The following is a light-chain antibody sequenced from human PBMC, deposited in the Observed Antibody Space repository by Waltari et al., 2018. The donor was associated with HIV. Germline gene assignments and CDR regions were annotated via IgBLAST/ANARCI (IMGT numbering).Light chain of an antibody. CDR3: LQYDNLWT. CDR1: QSIRNY. V-gene: IGKV1-5*03. J-gene: IGKJ1*01. CDR2: EAS. Sequence: DIEVTQPPSTLTASVGDTVSLTCRASQSIRNYLAWYQQKPGRAPQLLISEASSLESGVPSRFSGSGSGTVFTLTSSSLQPDDFATYYCLQYDNLWTFGQGTKVE.